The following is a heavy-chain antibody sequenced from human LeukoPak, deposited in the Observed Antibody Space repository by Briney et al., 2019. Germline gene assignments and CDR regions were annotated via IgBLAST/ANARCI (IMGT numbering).Heavy chain of an antibody. Sequence: SETLSLTCTVSGGSISSYYWSWIRQPPGKGLEGIGYIYNSGSTNYNPSLRSRVTMSLDTSKNQISLKLSSVTAADTAMYYCARSTMVNTATGWFDPWGQGTLVTVSS. CDR2: IYNSGST. CDR1: GGSISSYY. J-gene: IGHJ5*02. CDR3: ARSTMVNTATGWFDP. V-gene: IGHV4-59*12. D-gene: IGHD4/OR15-4a*01.